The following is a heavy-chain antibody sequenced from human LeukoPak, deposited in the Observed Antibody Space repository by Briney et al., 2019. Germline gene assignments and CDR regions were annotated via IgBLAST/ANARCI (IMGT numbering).Heavy chain of an antibody. CDR1: GFTFSSYW. Sequence: GGSLRLSCAASGFTFSSYWMHWVRQPPGKGLVWVSRVNNDGSTTNYADSVKGRFTISRDNTKNTLYLQMNSLRAEDTAVYFCLAAAGTIGWGQGTLVTVSS. CDR2: VNNDGSTT. D-gene: IGHD6-13*01. J-gene: IGHJ4*02. V-gene: IGHV3-74*01. CDR3: LAAAGTIG.